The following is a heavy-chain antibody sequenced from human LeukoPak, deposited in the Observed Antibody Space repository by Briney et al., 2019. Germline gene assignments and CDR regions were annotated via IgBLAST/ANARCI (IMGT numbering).Heavy chain of an antibody. CDR2: ISSSGSTI. J-gene: IGHJ4*02. Sequence: GGSLRLSCAASGFTFSSYEMNWVRQAPGKGLEWVSYISSSGSTIYYADSVKGRFTISRDNAKNSLYLQMNSLRAEDTAVYYCARDYDYNLQGLFDYWGQGTLVTVSS. D-gene: IGHD5-24*01. CDR3: ARDYDYNLQGLFDY. CDR1: GFTFSSYE. V-gene: IGHV3-48*03.